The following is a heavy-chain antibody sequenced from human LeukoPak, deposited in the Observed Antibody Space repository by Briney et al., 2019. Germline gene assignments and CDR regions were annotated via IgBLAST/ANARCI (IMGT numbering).Heavy chain of an antibody. D-gene: IGHD6-19*01. CDR2: IIPIFGTA. CDR1: GGTFSSYA. V-gene: IGHV1-69*13. CDR3: ARGSEVAVAGPVWYYYGMDV. Sequence: ASVKVSRKASGGTFSSYAISWVRQAPGQGLEWMGGIIPIFGTANYAQKFQGRVTITADESTSTAYMELSSLRSEDTAVYYCARGSEVAVAGPVWYYYGMDVWGQGTTVTVSS. J-gene: IGHJ6*02.